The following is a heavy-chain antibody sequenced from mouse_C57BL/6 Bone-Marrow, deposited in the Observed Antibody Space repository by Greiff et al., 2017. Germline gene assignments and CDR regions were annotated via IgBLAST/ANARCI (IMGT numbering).Heavy chain of an antibody. V-gene: IGHV1-64*01. J-gene: IGHJ1*03. CDR3: ARRHYVGYFDV. CDR2: IHPNSGST. D-gene: IGHD1-1*01. Sequence: QVQLQQPGAELVKPGASVKLSCKASGYTFTSYWMHWVKQRPGQGLEWIGMIHPNSGSTNYNEKFKSKATLTVDKSSSTAYMQLSSLTSEDSAVYYCARRHYVGYFDVWGTGTTVTVSS. CDR1: GYTFTSYW.